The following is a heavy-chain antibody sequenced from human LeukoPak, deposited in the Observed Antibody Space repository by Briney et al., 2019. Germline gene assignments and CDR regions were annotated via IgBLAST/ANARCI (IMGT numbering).Heavy chain of an antibody. V-gene: IGHV3-74*01. CDR1: GFVFSSHW. J-gene: IGHJ4*02. D-gene: IGHD2/OR15-2a*01. Sequence: GGSLRLSCAASGFVFSSHWMHWVRQAPGEGLVWVSRINAGGSGTSYADSVKGRFTISKDNAKNTVYLQMNSLRAEDTAVYYCVSFYETYWGRGTLVTVSS. CDR2: INAGGSGT. CDR3: VSFYETY.